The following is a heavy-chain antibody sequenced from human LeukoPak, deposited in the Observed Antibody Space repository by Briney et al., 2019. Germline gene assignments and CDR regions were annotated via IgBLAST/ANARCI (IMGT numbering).Heavy chain of an antibody. CDR1: GFSFSDYH. Sequence: PGGSLRLPCAASGFSFSDYHISWIRQAPGKGLEWISYIVSSSTYTKYADSVKGRFTISRDNAKNSVYLQVNSLRAEDTAVYYCARDRDAFDIWGQGTMVTVSS. CDR3: ARDRDAFDI. J-gene: IGHJ3*02. CDR2: IVSSSTYT. V-gene: IGHV3-11*06.